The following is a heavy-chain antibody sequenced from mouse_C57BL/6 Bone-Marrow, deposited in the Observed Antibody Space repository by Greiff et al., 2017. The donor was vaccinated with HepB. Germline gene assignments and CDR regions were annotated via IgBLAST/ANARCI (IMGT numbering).Heavy chain of an antibody. J-gene: IGHJ3*01. CDR1: GFTFSDYY. Sequence: EVQRVESGGGLVQPGGSLKLSCAASGFTFSDYYMYWVRQTPEKRLEWVAYISNGGGSTYYPDTVKGRFTISRDNAKNTLYLQMSRLKSEDTAMYYCARRGDYYGSSSWFAYWGQGTLVTVSA. CDR2: ISNGGGST. CDR3: ARRGDYYGSSSWFAY. D-gene: IGHD1-1*01. V-gene: IGHV5-12*01.